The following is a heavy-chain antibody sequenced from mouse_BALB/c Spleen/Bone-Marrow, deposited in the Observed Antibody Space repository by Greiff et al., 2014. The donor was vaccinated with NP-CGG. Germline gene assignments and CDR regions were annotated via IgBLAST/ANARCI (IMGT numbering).Heavy chain of an antibody. CDR2: IYPGNSEI. CDR3: TIYRYDEDAMDY. J-gene: IGHJ4*01. CDR1: GYSFTSYW. V-gene: IGHV1-5*01. D-gene: IGHD2-12*01. Sequence: VQLQQSGTVLPRPGTSVRMSCKASGYSFTSYWMHWVKQRPGQGLEWIGAIYPGNSEISYNQKFKGKAKLTAVTSASTAYMELSSVTSEDSAVDYCTIYRYDEDAMDYWGQGTSLTVSS.